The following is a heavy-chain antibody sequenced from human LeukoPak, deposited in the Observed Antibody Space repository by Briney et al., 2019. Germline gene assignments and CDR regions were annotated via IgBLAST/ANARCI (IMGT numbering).Heavy chain of an antibody. CDR1: GGTFSSYA. CDR2: IIPIFGTA. Sequence: SVKVSCKASGGTFSSYAISWVRQAPGQGLEWMGGIIPIFGTANYAQKLQGRVTMTTGTSTSTAYMELRSLRSDDTAVYYCARRNTAMAFDYWGQGTLVTVSS. CDR3: ARRNTAMAFDY. V-gene: IGHV1-69*05. D-gene: IGHD5-18*01. J-gene: IGHJ4*02.